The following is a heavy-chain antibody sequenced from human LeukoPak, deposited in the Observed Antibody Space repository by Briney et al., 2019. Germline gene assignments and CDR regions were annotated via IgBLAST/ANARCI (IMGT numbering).Heavy chain of an antibody. CDR1: VYTFTTYG. CDR2: ISAYNGNT. D-gene: IGHD6-13*01. Sequence: ASGSLSSTASVYTFTTYGISRVRQAPGQGLGCMGWISAYNGNTNYPQKLEGRVTMTTGTSTSTDYMELRRLRSDDTAVYYGARASRGGGYSSSWYRRGSNWFDPWGQGTLVTVSS. V-gene: IGHV1-18*01. J-gene: IGHJ5*02. CDR3: ARASRGGGYSSSWYRRGSNWFDP.